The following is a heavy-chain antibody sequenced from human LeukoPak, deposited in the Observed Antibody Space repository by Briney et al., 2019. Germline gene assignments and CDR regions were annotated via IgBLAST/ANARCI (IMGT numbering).Heavy chain of an antibody. CDR2: IKADGGEK. Sequence: GGSLRLSCAASGFTFSTYWMNWFRQTPGKGLEWVAKIKADGGEKDHVASVKGRFTISRDNSKNTLYLQMNSLRAEDTAVYYCAKDRSVWFGEPDAFDIWGQGTMVTVSS. D-gene: IGHD3-10*01. J-gene: IGHJ3*02. CDR3: AKDRSVWFGEPDAFDI. V-gene: IGHV3-7*03. CDR1: GFTFSTYW.